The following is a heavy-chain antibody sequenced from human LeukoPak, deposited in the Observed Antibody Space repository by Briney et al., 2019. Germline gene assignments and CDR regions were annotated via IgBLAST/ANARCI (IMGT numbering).Heavy chain of an antibody. CDR1: GFTFSSHG. J-gene: IGHJ4*02. D-gene: IGHD1-26*01. Sequence: PGGSLRLSCAASGFTFSSHGMHWVRQAPGRGLEWVAVISYDGSKEHYADSVKGRFTISRDDSKNTLYLQMNSLGGDDTAVYYCARASGPLDYWGQGTLVTVSS. CDR2: ISYDGSKE. V-gene: IGHV3-30*03. CDR3: ARASGPLDY.